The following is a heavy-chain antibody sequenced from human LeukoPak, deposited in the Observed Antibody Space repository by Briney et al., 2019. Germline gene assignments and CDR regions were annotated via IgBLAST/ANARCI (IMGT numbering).Heavy chain of an antibody. J-gene: IGHJ4*02. CDR1: GFTFSDAW. D-gene: IGHD3-10*01. Sequence: GGSLRLSCATSGFTFSDAWMSWVRQAPGEGLEWVGRIQSKTDGGPPDYAAPVKGRFTISRDDSKNTLYLQMNNLKAGDTAVYYCTTDRGALTSWGQGTLVTVSS. V-gene: IGHV3-15*01. CDR2: IQSKTDGGPP. CDR3: TTDRGALTS.